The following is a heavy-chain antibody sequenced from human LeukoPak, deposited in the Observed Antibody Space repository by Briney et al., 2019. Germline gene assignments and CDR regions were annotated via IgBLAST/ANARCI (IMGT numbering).Heavy chain of an antibody. CDR2: ISRSGGSI. Sequence: GGSLRLSCEASGFTFATYSMNWVRQAPGKGLEWVSCISRSGGSIYYADSVKGRFTISRDDAKNSLYLQMNSLRAEDTAVYYCARNYGGNSADWGQGTLVTVSS. V-gene: IGHV3-21*01. CDR3: ARNYGGNSAD. D-gene: IGHD4-23*01. J-gene: IGHJ4*02. CDR1: GFTFATYS.